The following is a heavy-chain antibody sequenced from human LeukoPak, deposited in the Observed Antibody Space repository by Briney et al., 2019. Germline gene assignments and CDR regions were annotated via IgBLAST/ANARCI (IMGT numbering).Heavy chain of an antibody. CDR2: ITQDGGEK. V-gene: IGHV3-7*01. CDR3: ARACSMTTCNFDY. D-gene: IGHD6-13*01. J-gene: IGHJ4*02. CDR1: GFTFSSYW. Sequence: PGGSLRLSCAASGFTFSSYWMSWVRQAPGKGLEWVANITQDGGEKLYVDSVKGRFTISRDNAKNSLFLQMNSLRAEDTAVYYCARACSMTTCNFDYWGQGTLVTVSS.